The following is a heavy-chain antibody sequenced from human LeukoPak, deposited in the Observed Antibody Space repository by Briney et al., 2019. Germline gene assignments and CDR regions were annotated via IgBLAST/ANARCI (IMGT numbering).Heavy chain of an antibody. CDR1: GFTFDDYA. J-gene: IGHJ5*02. CDR2: ISWNSGSI. V-gene: IGHV3-9*01. Sequence: GGSLRLSCAASGFTFDDYAMHWVRQAPGKGLDWVSGISWNSGSIGYADSVKGRFTISRDNAKNSLYLQMNSLRAEDTALYYCAKEDIAAAGKFDPWGQGTLVTVSS. CDR3: AKEDIAAAGKFDP. D-gene: IGHD6-13*01.